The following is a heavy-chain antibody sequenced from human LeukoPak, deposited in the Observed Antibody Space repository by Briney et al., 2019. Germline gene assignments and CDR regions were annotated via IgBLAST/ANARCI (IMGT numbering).Heavy chain of an antibody. CDR1: GFTFSDYY. CDR3: ARDQYDTWSRRGNFDS. D-gene: IGHD3-3*01. V-gene: IGHV3-11*05. Sequence: EGSLRLSCAASGFTFSDYYMSWIRQAPGKGLEWVSYISSSSSYTNYADSVKGRFTISRDNAKNSLYLQMNSLRAEDTAVFYCARDQYDTWSRRGNFDSWGQGTLVIVSS. J-gene: IGHJ4*02. CDR2: ISSSSSYT.